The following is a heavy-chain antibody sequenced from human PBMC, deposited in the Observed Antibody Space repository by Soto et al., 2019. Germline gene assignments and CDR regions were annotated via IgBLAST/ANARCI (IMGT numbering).Heavy chain of an antibody. V-gene: IGHV3-30*18. D-gene: IGHD3-10*01. Sequence: QVQLVESGGGVLQPGRSLRLSCAASGFTFSSYGMHWVRQAPGKGLEWVAVISYDGSNKYYADSVKGRFTISRDNSKNTLYLQMNSLRAEDTAVYYCAKGLWFGELPFDAFDIWGQGTMVTVSS. CDR2: ISYDGSNK. J-gene: IGHJ3*02. CDR1: GFTFSSYG. CDR3: AKGLWFGELPFDAFDI.